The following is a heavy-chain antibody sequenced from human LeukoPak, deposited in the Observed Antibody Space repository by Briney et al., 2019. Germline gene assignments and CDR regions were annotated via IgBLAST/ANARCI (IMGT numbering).Heavy chain of an antibody. CDR1: GFTFSDYY. Sequence: GGSLRLSCAASGFTFSDYYMSWIRQAPGKGLEWVSSISSSSSYIYYADSVKGRFTISRDNAKNSLYMQMKSLRAEDTAVYYCARAIGISDGTFDIWGQGTMVTVPS. V-gene: IGHV3-11*06. J-gene: IGHJ3*02. CDR2: ISSSSSYI. D-gene: IGHD3-16*02. CDR3: ARAIGISDGTFDI.